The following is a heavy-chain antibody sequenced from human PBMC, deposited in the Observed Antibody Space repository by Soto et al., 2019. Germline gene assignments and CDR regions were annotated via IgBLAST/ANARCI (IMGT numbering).Heavy chain of an antibody. J-gene: IGHJ4*02. D-gene: IGHD3-22*01. CDR1: GYTLPELP. CDR2: FDPEDGEP. Sequence: ASVKVSCKVSGYTLPELPIHWVRQAPGKGLEWMGGFDPEDGEPIYAQKFQGRVTITRDTSASTAYMELSSLRSEDTAVYYCARVLYYYDSSGYYVAGFDYWGQGTLVTVSS. V-gene: IGHV1-24*01. CDR3: ARVLYYYDSSGYYVAGFDY.